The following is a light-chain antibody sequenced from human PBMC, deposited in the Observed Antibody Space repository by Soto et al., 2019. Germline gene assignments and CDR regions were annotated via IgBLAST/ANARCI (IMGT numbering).Light chain of an antibody. CDR3: QQYYSTPRT. V-gene: IGKV4-1*01. Sequence: DIVMTQSPDSLAVSLGERATINCKSSQSVLYSSTNENYLAWYQQKPGQPPKLLIYWASTRESGVPDRFRGSGSGTDFTLSISSLQAEDVAVYYCQQYYSTPRTFGQGTKVEIK. CDR2: WAS. CDR1: QSVLYSSTNENY. J-gene: IGKJ1*01.